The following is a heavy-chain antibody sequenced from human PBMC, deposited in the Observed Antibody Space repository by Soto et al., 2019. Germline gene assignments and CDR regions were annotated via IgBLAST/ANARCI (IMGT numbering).Heavy chain of an antibody. CDR3: ARDKRDLRFLEWSYYFDY. D-gene: IGHD3-3*01. J-gene: IGHJ4*02. Sequence: QVQLVESGGGVVQPGRSLRLSCAASGFTFSSYAMHWVRQAPGKGLEWVAVISYDGSNKYYADSVKGGFTISGDNSKNTLYLQMNSLRAEDTAVYYCARDKRDLRFLEWSYYFDYWGQGTLVTVSS. CDR1: GFTFSSYA. V-gene: IGHV3-30-3*01. CDR2: ISYDGSNK.